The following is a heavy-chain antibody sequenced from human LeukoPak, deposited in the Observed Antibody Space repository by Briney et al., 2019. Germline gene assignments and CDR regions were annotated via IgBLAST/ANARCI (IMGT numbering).Heavy chain of an antibody. Sequence: GSLRLSCAASGFTFSSYWMHWVRQAPGKGLVWVSRINSDGSSTSYADSVKGRFTISRDNAKNTLYLQMNSLRAEDTAVYYCARGDDFWSGYYVHYYYMDVWGKGTTVTVSS. CDR2: INSDGSST. J-gene: IGHJ6*03. CDR1: GFTFSSYW. D-gene: IGHD3-3*01. V-gene: IGHV3-74*01. CDR3: ARGDDFWSGYYVHYYYMDV.